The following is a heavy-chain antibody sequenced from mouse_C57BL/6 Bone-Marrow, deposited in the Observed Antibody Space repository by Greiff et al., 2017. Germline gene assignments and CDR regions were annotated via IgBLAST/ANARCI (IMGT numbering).Heavy chain of an antibody. D-gene: IGHD4-1*01. J-gene: IGHJ3*01. CDR1: GYTFTDYS. Sequence: VQLQQSGAELVRPGASVKLSCKASGYTFTDYSINWVKQRPGQGLEWIARIYPGSGNTYYNEKFKGKATLTAEKSSSNAYMQLSSLTSEDSAVYFCARLENGDGGFAYWGQGTLVTVSA. CDR2: IYPGSGNT. V-gene: IGHV1-76*01. CDR3: ARLENGDGGFAY.